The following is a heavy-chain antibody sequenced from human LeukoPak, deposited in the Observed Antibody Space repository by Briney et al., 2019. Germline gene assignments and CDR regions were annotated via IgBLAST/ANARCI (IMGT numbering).Heavy chain of an antibody. Sequence: SETLSLTCTVSGGSISRYYWNWIRQPPGKGLEWLGYIYYSGSTNYNPSLKSRVTISVDTSKNQFSLKLASVTAADTAVYYCARESPTDGYSYGSPLLGFDYWGQGTLVTVSS. J-gene: IGHJ4*02. D-gene: IGHD5-18*01. CDR3: ARESPTDGYSYGSPLLGFDY. CDR1: GGSISRYY. CDR2: IYYSGST. V-gene: IGHV4-59*01.